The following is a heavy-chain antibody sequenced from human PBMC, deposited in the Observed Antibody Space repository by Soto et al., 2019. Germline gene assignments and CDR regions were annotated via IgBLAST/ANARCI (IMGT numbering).Heavy chain of an antibody. CDR2: IYDNGIT. CDR3: SRERGFGTDV. J-gene: IGHJ6*02. CDR1: GGSISGGRYY. V-gene: IGHV4-31*03. Sequence: QVPLQESGPGLVKPSQTLSLTCNVSGGSISGGRYYWNWIRQHPGKGLEWIGNIYDNGITYYNPSRKSRVIISEDTSKNRFSLRLSSVTAADTVVYYCSRERGFGTDVWGQGTTVTVSS.